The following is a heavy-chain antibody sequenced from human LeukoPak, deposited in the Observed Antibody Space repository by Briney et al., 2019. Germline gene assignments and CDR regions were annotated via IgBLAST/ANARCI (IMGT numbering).Heavy chain of an antibody. Sequence: KPSETLSLTRTVSGGSISSSSYYWGWIRQPPGKGLEWIGSIYYSGSTYYNPSLKSRVTISVDTSKNQFSLKLSSVTAADTAVYYCARQNYYGSGSPDYWGQGTLVTVSS. CDR1: GGSISSSSYY. J-gene: IGHJ4*02. CDR2: IYYSGST. CDR3: ARQNYYGSGSPDY. D-gene: IGHD3-10*01. V-gene: IGHV4-39*01.